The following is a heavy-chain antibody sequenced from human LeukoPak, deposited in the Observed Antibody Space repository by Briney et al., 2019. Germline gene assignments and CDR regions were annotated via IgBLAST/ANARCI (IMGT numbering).Heavy chain of an antibody. CDR1: GGSISSGGYY. Sequence: SQTLSLTCTVSGGSISSGGYYWSWIRQPPGKGLEWIGYLSPSESTYYNPSLKSRVTISVDRSKNQFSLNLSSVTAADTAVYYCARTNGPSGSFYFDYWGQGTLVTVSS. V-gene: IGHV4-30-2*01. CDR3: ARTNGPSGSFYFDY. D-gene: IGHD1-26*01. J-gene: IGHJ4*02. CDR2: LSPSEST.